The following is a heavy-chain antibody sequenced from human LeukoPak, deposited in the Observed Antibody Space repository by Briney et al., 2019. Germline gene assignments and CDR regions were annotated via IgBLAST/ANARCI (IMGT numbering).Heavy chain of an antibody. J-gene: IGHJ4*02. CDR3: ARGWQQLDLDY. CDR1: GFTFSTYS. D-gene: IGHD6-13*01. Sequence: PGGSLRLSCTASGFTFSTYSMNWVRQAPGKGLEWVSSISSSSRYIYYADSVKGRFTISRDNAKNSLYLQMNSLRAEDTAVYYCARGWQQLDLDYWGQGTLVTVSS. CDR2: ISSSSRYI. V-gene: IGHV3-21*04.